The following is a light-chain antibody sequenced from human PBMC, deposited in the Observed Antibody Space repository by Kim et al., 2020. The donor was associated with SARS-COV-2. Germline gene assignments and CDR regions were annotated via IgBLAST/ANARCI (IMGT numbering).Light chain of an antibody. J-gene: IGLJ2*01. CDR2: QDT. CDR3: QAWDSSTAV. CDR1: KLGDKY. V-gene: IGLV3-1*01. Sequence: SYELTQPPSVSVSPGQTASITCSGDKLGDKYACWYQQKPGQSPVLVIYQDTKRPSGSPEGFSGSNSGNTATLTISGTQAMDEADYYCQAWDSSTAVFGGGTQLTVL.